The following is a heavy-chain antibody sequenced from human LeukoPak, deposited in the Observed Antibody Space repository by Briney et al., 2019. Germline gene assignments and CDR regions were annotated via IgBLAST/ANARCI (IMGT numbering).Heavy chain of an antibody. Sequence: ASVKVSCKASGYTFTGYYMHWVRQAPGQGLERMGWINPNSGGTNYAQKFQGWVTMTRDTSISTAYMELSRLRSDDTAVYYCARDYDDYKFDYWGQGTLVTVSP. V-gene: IGHV1-2*04. J-gene: IGHJ4*02. CDR1: GYTFTGYY. CDR2: INPNSGGT. D-gene: IGHD4-17*01. CDR3: ARDYDDYKFDY.